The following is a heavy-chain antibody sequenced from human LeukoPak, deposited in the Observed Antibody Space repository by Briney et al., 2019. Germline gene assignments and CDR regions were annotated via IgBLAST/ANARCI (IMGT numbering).Heavy chain of an antibody. D-gene: IGHD6-13*01. CDR1: GFTFSDYY. CDR2: ISGSGGTI. CDR3: ARESLIAAAVDY. V-gene: IGHV3-11*04. Sequence: GGSLRLSCAASGFTFSDYYMSWMRQAPGKGLEWISHISGSGGTIYYADSVKGRFTISRDNVQNSLFLQMHSLRAEDTAIYYCARESLIAAAVDYWGQGTLVTVSS. J-gene: IGHJ4*02.